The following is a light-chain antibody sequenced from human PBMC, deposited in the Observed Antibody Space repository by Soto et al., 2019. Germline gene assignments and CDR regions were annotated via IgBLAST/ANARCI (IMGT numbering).Light chain of an antibody. V-gene: IGLV1-44*01. Sequence: QSVLTQPPSVSGTPGQRVIISCSGTRSNIGSNSVNWYQQLPGTSPKLLIYINDQRPSGAPDRFSGSTSGTSVSLAISALQSEDEADYYCASWDDSLKGYVFGTGSKVTVX. CDR1: RSNIGSNS. J-gene: IGLJ1*01. CDR3: ASWDDSLKGYV. CDR2: IND.